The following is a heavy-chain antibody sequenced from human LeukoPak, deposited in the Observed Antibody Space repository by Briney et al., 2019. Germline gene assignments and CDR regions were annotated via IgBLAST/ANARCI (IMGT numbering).Heavy chain of an antibody. CDR1: GFTFSTYW. Sequence: GALRLSCAASGFTFSTYWMHWVRQVPGKGLVRVSRINSDGRSIIYADSVKGRFTISRDNAKNMLYLQMNSLRVEDTAVYYCARGGSPPEALGDALDIWGQGTMVTVSS. V-gene: IGHV3-74*01. CDR2: INSDGRSI. D-gene: IGHD1-26*01. J-gene: IGHJ3*02. CDR3: ARGGSPPEALGDALDI.